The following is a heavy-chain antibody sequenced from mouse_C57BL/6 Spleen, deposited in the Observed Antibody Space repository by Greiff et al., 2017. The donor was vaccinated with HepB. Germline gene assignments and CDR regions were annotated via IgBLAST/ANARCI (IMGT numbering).Heavy chain of an antibody. CDR1: GYSITSGYY. D-gene: IGHD2-4*01. J-gene: IGHJ2*01. CDR2: ISYDGSN. CDR3: ASNDYDRGYYFDY. V-gene: IGHV3-6*01. Sequence: EVQLQQSGPGLVKPSQSLSLTCSVTGYSITSGYYWNWIRQFPGNKLEWMGYISYDGSNNYNPSLKNRISITRDTSKNQFFLKLNSVTTEDTATYYCASNDYDRGYYFDYWGQGTTLTVSS.